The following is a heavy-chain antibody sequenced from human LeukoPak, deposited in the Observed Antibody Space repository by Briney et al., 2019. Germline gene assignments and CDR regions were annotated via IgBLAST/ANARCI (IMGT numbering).Heavy chain of an antibody. J-gene: IGHJ5*02. CDR3: ARVSVVVPAAIGWFDP. CDR1: GYAFTSYG. D-gene: IGHD2-2*01. Sequence: ASVKVSCKASGYAFTSYGISWVRQAPGQGLEWMGWISAYNGNTNYAQKLQGRVTMTTDTSTSTAYMELRSLRSDDTAVYYCARVSVVVPAAIGWFDPWGQGTLVTVSS. V-gene: IGHV1-18*01. CDR2: ISAYNGNT.